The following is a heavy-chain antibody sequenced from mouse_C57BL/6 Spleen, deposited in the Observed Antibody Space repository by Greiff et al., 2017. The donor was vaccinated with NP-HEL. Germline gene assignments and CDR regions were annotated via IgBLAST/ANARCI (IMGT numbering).Heavy chain of an antibody. CDR2: ISSGSSTI. J-gene: IGHJ4*01. Sequence: EVQVVESGGGLVKPGGSLKLSCAASGFTFSDYGMHWVRQAPEKGLEWVAYISSGSSTIYYADTVKGRFTISRDNAKNTLFLQMTSLRSEDTAMYYCADGNYDYYAMDYWGQGTSVTVSS. CDR3: ADGNYDYYAMDY. D-gene: IGHD2-1*01. V-gene: IGHV5-17*01. CDR1: GFTFSDYG.